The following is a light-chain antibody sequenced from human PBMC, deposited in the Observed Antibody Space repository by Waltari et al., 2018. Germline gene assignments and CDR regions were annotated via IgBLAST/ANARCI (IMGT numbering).Light chain of an antibody. CDR3: AACDDSLSGVV. CDR2: KNY. Sequence: QSVLTQPPSASGTPGQRGTIACSGSNSHIGMHYVHWSQQFPGAAPKLLIYKNYERPSGVPDRLPGSKSGTSASLAISGLRAEDEADYYCAACDDSLSGVVFGGGTKLTVL. CDR1: NSHIGMHY. J-gene: IGLJ2*01. V-gene: IGLV1-47*01.